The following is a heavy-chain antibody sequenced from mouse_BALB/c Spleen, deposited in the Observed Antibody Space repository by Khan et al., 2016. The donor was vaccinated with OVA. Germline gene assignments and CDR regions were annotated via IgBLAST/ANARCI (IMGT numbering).Heavy chain of an antibody. CDR2: IIPYNDDT. Sequence: VQLKESGPVLVKPGASVKMSCKASGYSFTNYVLHWVKQNLGQGLEWIGYIIPYNDDTKYNEKFKGKAALTSDKSSSTVSMEHSRLSTENSAVYDGARWGRYDACYYFDYWGQGTTLTVSS. D-gene: IGHD2-14*01. J-gene: IGHJ2*01. V-gene: IGHV1S136*01. CDR1: GYSFTNYV. CDR3: ARWGRYDACYYFDY.